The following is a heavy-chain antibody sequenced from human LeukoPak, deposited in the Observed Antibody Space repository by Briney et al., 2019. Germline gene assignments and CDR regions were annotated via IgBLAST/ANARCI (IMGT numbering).Heavy chain of an antibody. V-gene: IGHV3-23*01. CDR3: ARGVIQLWSDNWFDP. J-gene: IGHJ5*02. CDR1: GFTFSSYA. D-gene: IGHD5-18*01. Sequence: GGSLRLSCAASGFTFSSYAMSWVRQAPGKGLGWVSAISGSGGSTYYADSVKGRFTISRDNSKNTLYLQMNSLRAEDTAVYYCARGVIQLWSDNWFDPWGQGTLVTVSS. CDR2: ISGSGGST.